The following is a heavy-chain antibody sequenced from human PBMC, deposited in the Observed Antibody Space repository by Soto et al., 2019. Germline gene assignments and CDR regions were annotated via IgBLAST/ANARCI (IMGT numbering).Heavy chain of an antibody. CDR3: ARSSYYDFWSGYQSPNYYYYGMDV. J-gene: IGHJ6*02. CDR1: GFTFSSYG. CDR2: IWYDGSNK. D-gene: IGHD3-3*01. Sequence: GGSLRLSCAASGFTFSSYGMHWVRQAPGKGLEWVAVIWYDGSNKYYADSVKGRFTISRDNSKNTLYLQMNSLRAEDTAVYYCARSSYYDFWSGYQSPNYYYYGMDVWGQGTTVTVSS. V-gene: IGHV3-33*01.